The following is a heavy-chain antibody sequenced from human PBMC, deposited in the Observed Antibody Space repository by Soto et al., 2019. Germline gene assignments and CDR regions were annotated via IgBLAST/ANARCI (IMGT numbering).Heavy chain of an antibody. Sequence: PVKVFCKASGGPFRSYAISWVRQAPGHGLERMGGIIPIFGTANYAQKFQGGGTITADESTTTAYMELSSLIVEHPAGYYGARGPSSFDRLSGYYSYYDMVVWCQGTTVTVSS. J-gene: IGHJ6*02. CDR3: ARGPSSFDRLSGYYSYYDMVV. CDR1: GGPFRSYA. CDR2: IIPIFGTA. V-gene: IGHV1-69*01. D-gene: IGHD3-9*01.